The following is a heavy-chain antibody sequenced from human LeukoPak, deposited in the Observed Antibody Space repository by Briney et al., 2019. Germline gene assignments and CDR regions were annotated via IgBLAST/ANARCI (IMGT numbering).Heavy chain of an antibody. V-gene: IGHV3-48*02. D-gene: IGHD2-15*01. CDR3: ARDRAAPTWFFDL. Sequence: GGSLRLSCAASGFTFSIYSMNWVRQAPGEGLEWLSYISADSNTIYYADSVKGRFTISRDNAKTSLYLQMNTLRDEDTAVYYCARDRAAPTWFFDLWGRGTLVLVSS. J-gene: IGHJ2*01. CDR1: GFTFSIYS. CDR2: ISADSNTI.